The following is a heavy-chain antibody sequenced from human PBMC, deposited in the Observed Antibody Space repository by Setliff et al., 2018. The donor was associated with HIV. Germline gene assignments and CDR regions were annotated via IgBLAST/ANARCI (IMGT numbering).Heavy chain of an antibody. Sequence: PSETLSLTCAVFGGSFSDFYWSWIRQPPGKGLEWIGEINHTGNTQYNPSLKSRVTMSEETSKNQFSLKLKSVTAADTAIYFCARGKGGLVGPAEFDYWGPGTLATVSS. CDR1: GGSFSDFY. J-gene: IGHJ4*02. CDR2: INHTGNT. V-gene: IGHV4-34*01. D-gene: IGHD1-26*01. CDR3: ARGKGGLVGPAEFDY.